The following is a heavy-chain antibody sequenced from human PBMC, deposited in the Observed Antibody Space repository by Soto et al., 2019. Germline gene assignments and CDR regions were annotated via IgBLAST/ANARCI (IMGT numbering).Heavy chain of an antibody. V-gene: IGHV3-23*01. CDR1: GFTFSSYA. J-gene: IGHJ4*02. D-gene: IGHD2-2*01. CDR2: ISGSGGST. Sequence: GGSLRLSCAASGFTFSSYAMSWVRQAPGKGLEWVSAISGSGGSTYYADSVKGRFTISRDNSKNTLYLQMNSLRAEDTAVYYCAKDPSPTPESRIVVVPAAKGGFDYWGQGTLVTVSS. CDR3: AKDPSPTPESRIVVVPAAKGGFDY.